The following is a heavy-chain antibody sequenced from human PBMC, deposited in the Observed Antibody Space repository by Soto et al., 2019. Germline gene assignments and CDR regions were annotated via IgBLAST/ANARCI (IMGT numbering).Heavy chain of an antibody. CDR3: AMVGPTGGFDP. CDR1: GYSFTDYY. V-gene: IGHV1-2*02. CDR2: INTKTGGT. J-gene: IGHJ5*02. D-gene: IGHD1-26*01. Sequence: QVHLVQSGAEVKKPGASVKVSCKASGYSFTDYYMHWVRQAPGQGLAWMGWINTKTGGTNYAQRFQDGVTMDGHTSINTAYLALSRLRSDDTVVYFCAMVGPTGGFDPWGQGTLVSGPS.